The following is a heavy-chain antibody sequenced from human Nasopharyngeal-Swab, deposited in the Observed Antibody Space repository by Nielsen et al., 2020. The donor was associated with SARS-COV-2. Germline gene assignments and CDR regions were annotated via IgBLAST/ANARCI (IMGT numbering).Heavy chain of an antibody. CDR3: ARGINYDFWSGYYRISYNWFDP. J-gene: IGHJ5*02. Sequence: SETLSLTCTVSGGSTSSYYWSWIRQPPGKGLEWIGYIYYSGSTNYNPSLKSRVTISVDTSKNQFSLKLSSVTAADTAVYYCARGINYDFWSGYYRISYNWFDPWGQGTLVTVSS. CDR1: GGSTSSYY. D-gene: IGHD3-3*01. CDR2: IYYSGST. V-gene: IGHV4-59*01.